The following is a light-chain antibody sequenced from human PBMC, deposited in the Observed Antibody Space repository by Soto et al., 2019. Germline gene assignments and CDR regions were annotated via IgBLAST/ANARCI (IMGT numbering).Light chain of an antibody. CDR1: SSDVGGYNY. CDR2: DVS. J-gene: IGLJ1*01. V-gene: IGLV2-14*03. CDR3: SSYTTSNTRQIV. Sequence: QSALTQPASVSGSPGQSINISCTGTSSDVGGYNYVSWYQHHPGKAPKLIIYDVSNRPSGVSNPFSGSKSGNTASLTISGLQPEDEADYYCSSYTTSNTRQIVFGTGTKVTV.